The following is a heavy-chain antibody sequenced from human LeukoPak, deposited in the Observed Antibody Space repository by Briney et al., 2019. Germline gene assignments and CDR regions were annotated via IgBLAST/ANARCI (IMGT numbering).Heavy chain of an antibody. CDR1: GFIFSNYW. CDR3: AKVTVVVITRDAFDI. J-gene: IGHJ3*02. D-gene: IGHD3-22*01. V-gene: IGHV3-7*01. CDR2: IKQDGSDK. Sequence: GGSLRLSCAASGFIFSNYWMSWVRQAPGKGLEWVANIKQDGSDKYYADSVKGRFTISRDNSKNTLYLQMNSLRAEDTAVYYCAKVTVVVITRDAFDIWGQGTMVTVSS.